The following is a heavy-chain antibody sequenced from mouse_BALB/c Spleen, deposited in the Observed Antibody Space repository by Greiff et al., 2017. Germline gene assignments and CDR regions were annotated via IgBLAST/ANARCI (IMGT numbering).Heavy chain of an antibody. CDR1: GFTFTDYY. V-gene: IGHV7-3*02. CDR3: ARDRGSSFDY. D-gene: IGHD1-1*01. CDR2: IRNKANGYTT. J-gene: IGHJ2*01. Sequence: EVMLVESGGGLVQPGGSLRLSCATSGFTFTDYYMSWVRQPPGKALEWLGFIRNKANGYTTEYSASVKGRFTISRDNSQSILYLQMNTLRAEDSATYYCARDRGSSFDYWGQGTTLTVSS.